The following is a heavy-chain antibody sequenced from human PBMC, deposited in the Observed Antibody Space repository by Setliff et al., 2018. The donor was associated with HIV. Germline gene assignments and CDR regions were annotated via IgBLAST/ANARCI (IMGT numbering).Heavy chain of an antibody. CDR3: TGPAMAAAGPLEYYYYYGMDV. CDR1: GDSVSGPNYN. V-gene: IGHV4-39*01. D-gene: IGHD6-13*01. J-gene: IGHJ6*02. Sequence: PSETLSLTCAVSGDSVSGPNYNWGWIRQPPGKGLEWIGTISFRGSTSYNPPLKSRVTISLDTSKSQFSLNLNSVTAADAAVYYCTGPAMAAAGPLEYYYYYGMDVWGQGTTVTVSS. CDR2: ISFRGST.